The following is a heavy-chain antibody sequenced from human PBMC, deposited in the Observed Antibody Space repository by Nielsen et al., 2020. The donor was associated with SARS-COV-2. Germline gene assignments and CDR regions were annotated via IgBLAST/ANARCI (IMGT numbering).Heavy chain of an antibody. CDR1: GFTFSSYE. D-gene: IGHD2-21*02. J-gene: IGHJ4*02. CDR3: ARDVAYCGGDCFYFDY. Sequence: GGSLRLSCAASGFTFSSYEMNWVRQAPGKGLEWVSYISSSGRTIYYADSVKGRFTISRDNAKNSLYLQMNSLRAEDTAVYYCARDVAYCGGDCFYFDYWGQGTLVTVSS. V-gene: IGHV3-48*03. CDR2: ISSSGRTI.